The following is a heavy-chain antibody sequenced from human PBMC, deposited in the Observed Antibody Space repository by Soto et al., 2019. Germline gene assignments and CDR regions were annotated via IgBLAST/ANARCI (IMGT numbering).Heavy chain of an antibody. J-gene: IGHJ4*02. CDR1: GGCISSYY. CDR2: ICYSGST. V-gene: IGHV4-59*01. Sequence: SETLSLTCTVSGGCISSYYWSWIRQPPGKGLEWIGYICYSGSTNYNPSLKSRVTISVDTSKNQFSLKLSSVTAADTAVYYCARGGYGYFDYWGQGTLVTVSS. CDR3: ARGGYGYFDY. D-gene: IGHD5-18*01.